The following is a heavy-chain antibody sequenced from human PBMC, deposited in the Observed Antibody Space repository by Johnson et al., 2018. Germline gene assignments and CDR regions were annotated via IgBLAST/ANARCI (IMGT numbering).Heavy chain of an antibody. Sequence: QVQLVESGGGVVQPGRSLSLSCAASGFTFSSYGMHWVRQAPGEGLEWVAGISYDGSKKYYADAVKGRCNISRDNSKNTLYLQMKRLRAEETAVYYWAKEVEVGTMVRGGYYYYMDGWGKGTTVTVSS. CDR1: GFTFSSYG. V-gene: IGHV3-30*18. D-gene: IGHD3-10*01. CDR2: ISYDGSKK. CDR3: AKEVEVGTMVRGGYYYYMDG. J-gene: IGHJ6*03.